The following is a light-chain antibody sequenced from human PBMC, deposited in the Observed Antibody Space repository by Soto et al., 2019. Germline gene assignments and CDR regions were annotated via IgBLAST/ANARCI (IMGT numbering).Light chain of an antibody. CDR2: TTS. CDR3: QQGFSRPRT. J-gene: IGKJ1*01. Sequence: DIHMTHSPSSLSSSVGDRFTITCRASQSIRSDLNWYQQRPGKAPKLLIYTTSNLESGVPSRFSGSGSGTDFTLTINNLQLEDFGTYFCQQGFSRPRTFGLGTKVDIK. CDR1: QSIRSD. V-gene: IGKV1-39*01.